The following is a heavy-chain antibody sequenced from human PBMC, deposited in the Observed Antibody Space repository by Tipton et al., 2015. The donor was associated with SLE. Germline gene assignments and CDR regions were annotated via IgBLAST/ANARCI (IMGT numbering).Heavy chain of an antibody. J-gene: IGHJ5*02. CDR2: IHTSGST. Sequence: TLSLTCTVSGGSISSDRYYWSWTRQPAGKGLEWIGHIHTSGSTKYNPSLKRRVTISVDTSKNQASLRLSSVTAADTAVYYCARWFVDYCSVDSCPNWFGPWGQGTLVTVFS. V-gene: IGHV4-61*09. D-gene: IGHD2-15*01. CDR3: ARWFVDYCSVDSCPNWFGP. CDR1: GGSISSDRYY.